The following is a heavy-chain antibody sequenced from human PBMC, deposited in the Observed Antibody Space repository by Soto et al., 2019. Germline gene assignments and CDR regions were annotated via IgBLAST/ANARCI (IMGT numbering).Heavy chain of an antibody. D-gene: IGHD2-2*01. CDR3: ARHVPAAGYYYGMDA. Sequence: SVKVSCKASGGTFSSYAISWVRQAPGQGLEWMGGIIPIFGTANYAQKFQGRVTITADESTSTAYMELSSLRSEDTAVYYCARHVPAAGYYYGMDAWGQGTTVTVSS. CDR1: GGTFSSYA. J-gene: IGHJ6*02. CDR2: IIPIFGTA. V-gene: IGHV1-69*13.